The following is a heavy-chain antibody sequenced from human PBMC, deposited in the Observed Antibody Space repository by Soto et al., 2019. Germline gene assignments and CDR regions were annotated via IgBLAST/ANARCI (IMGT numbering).Heavy chain of an antibody. Sequence: PSETLSLTCAVSGASICTNNCLMLVRHPPGKGLEWIGEVYHSGTTNCNPSLKSRVTISIDKSKNQFSLTLTSMTAADTALYYCAVPGRGDFDYWSQGTLVTVSS. J-gene: IGHJ4*02. CDR2: VYHSGTT. CDR1: GASICTNNC. CDR3: AVPGRGDFDY. V-gene: IGHV4-4*02. D-gene: IGHD5-12*01.